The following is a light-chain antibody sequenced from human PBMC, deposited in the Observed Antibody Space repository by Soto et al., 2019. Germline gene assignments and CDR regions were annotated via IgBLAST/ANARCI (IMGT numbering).Light chain of an antibody. CDR3: QKFNKWPWT. CDR1: QSVSID. J-gene: IGKJ1*01. V-gene: IGKV3-15*01. Sequence: EILMTQSPATVPVSPGERVTLSCRASQSVSIDLAWYQQKPGQAPRLLIYGASTRATGVPPRFSGSGSGTEFTLTISSLQSEDFEVYYCQKFNKWPWTFGQGTKVDNK. CDR2: GAS.